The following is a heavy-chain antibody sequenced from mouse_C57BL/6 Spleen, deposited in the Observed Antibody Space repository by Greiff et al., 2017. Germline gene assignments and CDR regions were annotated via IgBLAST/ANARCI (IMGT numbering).Heavy chain of an antibody. CDR2: IYPGDGDT. J-gene: IGHJ3*01. Sequence: QVQLQQSGAELVKPGASVKISCKASGYAFTSYWMNWVKQRPGKGLEWIGQIYPGDGDTNYNGKFKGKATLTADKSSSTAYMQLSSLTSEDSAVYFCARVTRGAWFAYWGQGTLVTVSA. D-gene: IGHD2-12*01. CDR1: GYAFTSYW. V-gene: IGHV1-80*01. CDR3: ARVTRGAWFAY.